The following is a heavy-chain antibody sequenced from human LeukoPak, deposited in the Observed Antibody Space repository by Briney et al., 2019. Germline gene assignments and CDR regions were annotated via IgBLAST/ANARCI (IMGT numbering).Heavy chain of an antibody. CDR1: GFSVSSTY. J-gene: IGHJ4*02. Sequence: GGSLRLSCAASGFSVSSTYMSWVRQAPGKGLEWVSLMYSHGLTSYGDSVRGRFTISRDTTKNTLHLQMNSLRAEDTAIYYCVRDIGSYPPEKWGQGTLVTVSS. CDR2: MYSHGLT. D-gene: IGHD1-26*01. CDR3: VRDIGSYPPEK. V-gene: IGHV3-53*01.